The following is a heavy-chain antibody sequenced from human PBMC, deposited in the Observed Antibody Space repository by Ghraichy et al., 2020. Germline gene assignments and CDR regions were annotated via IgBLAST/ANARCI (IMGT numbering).Heavy chain of an antibody. D-gene: IGHD5/OR15-5a*01. CDR1: GGSVSSFY. CDR3: ARGGGMVSTGYYYMDV. Sequence: PETLALTCTVSGGSVSSFYWSWIRQPPGKGLEWIGYIYYTGSTDYNPSLKSRVTISVDTSKNQFSLKLASVTAADTAVYYCARGGGMVSTGYYYMDVWGKGTTVTVSS. J-gene: IGHJ6*03. CDR2: IYYTGST. V-gene: IGHV4-59*02.